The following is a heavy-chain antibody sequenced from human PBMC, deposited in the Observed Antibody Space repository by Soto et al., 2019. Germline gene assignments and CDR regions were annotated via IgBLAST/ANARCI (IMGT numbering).Heavy chain of an antibody. CDR2: ISAYNGNT. V-gene: IGHV1-18*04. CDR1: CYTFTSYG. D-gene: IGHD6-19*01. Sequence: ASVKVSCKASCYTFTSYGISWVRQAPGQGLEWMGWISAYNGNTNYAQKLQGRVTMTTDTSTSTAYMELRSLRSADTAVSYCATDRQWLRYNWFDPWGQGTLVTVSS. J-gene: IGHJ5*02. CDR3: ATDRQWLRYNWFDP.